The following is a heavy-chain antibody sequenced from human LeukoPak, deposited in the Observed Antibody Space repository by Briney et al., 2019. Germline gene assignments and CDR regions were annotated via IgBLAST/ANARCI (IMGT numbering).Heavy chain of an antibody. V-gene: IGHV3-30*18. CDR2: ISYDGSNK. CDR3: AKEGGDSYGYFDY. Sequence: GGSLRLSCAASGFTFSSYGTHWVRQAPGKGLERVAVISYDGSNKYYADSVKGRFTISRDNSKNTPYLQMNSLRAEDTAVYYCAKEGGDSYGYFDYWGQGTLVTVSS. D-gene: IGHD5-18*01. J-gene: IGHJ4*02. CDR1: GFTFSSYG.